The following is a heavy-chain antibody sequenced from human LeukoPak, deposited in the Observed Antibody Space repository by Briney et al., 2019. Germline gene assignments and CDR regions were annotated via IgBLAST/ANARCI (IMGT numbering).Heavy chain of an antibody. J-gene: IGHJ6*03. CDR2: INPNSGGT. CDR3: ARARPAKMVRGVFYYYYYMDV. Sequence: GASVKVSCEASGYTFTGYYMHWVRQAPGQGLEWMGWINPNSGGTNYAQKFQGRVTMTRNTSISTAYMELSSLRSEDTAVYYCARARPAKMVRGVFYYYYYMDVWGKGTTVTISS. D-gene: IGHD3-10*01. V-gene: IGHV1-2*02. CDR1: GYTFTGYY.